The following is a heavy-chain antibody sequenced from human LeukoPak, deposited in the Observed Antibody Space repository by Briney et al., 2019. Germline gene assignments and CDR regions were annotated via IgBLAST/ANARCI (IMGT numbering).Heavy chain of an antibody. D-gene: IGHD3-22*01. V-gene: IGHV4-38-2*02. CDR3: ARVGIAFDSSGYYFDY. CDR2: IYHSGST. Sequence: SETLSLTCIVSGYSISSEYYWGWIRQPPGKGLEWIGSIYHSGSTYYNPSLKSRVTVSVDTSKNQFSLKLSSVTAADTAVYYCARVGIAFDSSGYYFDYWGQGTLVTVSS. CDR1: GYSISSEYY. J-gene: IGHJ4*02.